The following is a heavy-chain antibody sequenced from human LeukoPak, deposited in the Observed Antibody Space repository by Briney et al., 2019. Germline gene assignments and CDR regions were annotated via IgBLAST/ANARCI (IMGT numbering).Heavy chain of an antibody. CDR3: ARDLDGYSSGWYAYYFDY. CDR2: TYYRSKWYN. V-gene: IGHV6-1*01. Sequence: SQTLSLTCAISGDSVSSNSAAWNWIRQSPSRGLEWLGRTYYRSKWYNDYAVSVKSRITINPGTSKNQFSLQLNSVTPEDTAVYYCARDLDGYSSGWYAYYFDYWGQGTLVTVSS. J-gene: IGHJ4*02. CDR1: GDSVSSNSAA. D-gene: IGHD6-19*01.